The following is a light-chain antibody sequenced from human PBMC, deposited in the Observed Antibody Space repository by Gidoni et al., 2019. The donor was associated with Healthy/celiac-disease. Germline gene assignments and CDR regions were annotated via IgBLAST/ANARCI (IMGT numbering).Light chain of an antibody. Sequence: SYELAQPLSVSVALGQPARITCGGNNIGSKNVHWYQQKPGQAPVLVIYRDNNRPSGIPERFSGSNSGNTATLTISRAQAGDEADYSCQVWDSTTVVFGGGTKLTVL. J-gene: IGLJ3*02. V-gene: IGLV3-9*01. CDR3: QVWDSTTVV. CDR2: RDN. CDR1: NIGSKN.